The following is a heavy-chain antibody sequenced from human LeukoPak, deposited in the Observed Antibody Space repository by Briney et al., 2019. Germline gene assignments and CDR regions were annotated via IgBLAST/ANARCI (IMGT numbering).Heavy chain of an antibody. V-gene: IGHV3-23*01. CDR3: ARDPPYSGSGYYYMDV. Sequence: GGSLRLSCAASGFTFSSYGMSWVRQAPGKGLEWVSAISGSGGSTYYADSVKGRFTISRDNAKNTLYLQMNSLRAEDTAVYYCARDPPYSGSGYYYMDVWGKGTTVTVSS. CDR1: GFTFSSYG. CDR2: ISGSGGST. J-gene: IGHJ6*03. D-gene: IGHD1-26*01.